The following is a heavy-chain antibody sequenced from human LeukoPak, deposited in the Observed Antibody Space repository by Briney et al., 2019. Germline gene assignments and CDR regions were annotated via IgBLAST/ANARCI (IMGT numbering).Heavy chain of an antibody. V-gene: IGHV3-23*01. D-gene: IGHD3-3*01. J-gene: IGHJ4*02. Sequence: GGSLRLSCAVSGFTFSNFWMSWVRQAPGKGLEWVSAISGSGGSTYYADSVKGRFTISRDNSKNTLYLQMNSLRAEDTAVYYCAKGALRFLEWFHWGQGTLVTVSS. CDR2: ISGSGGST. CDR1: GFTFSNFW. CDR3: AKGALRFLEWFH.